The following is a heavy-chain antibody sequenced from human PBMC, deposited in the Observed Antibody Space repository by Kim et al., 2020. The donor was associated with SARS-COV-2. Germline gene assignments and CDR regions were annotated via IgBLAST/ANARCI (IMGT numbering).Heavy chain of an antibody. CDR1: GDSVSSNSAA. V-gene: IGHV6-1*01. J-gene: IGHJ6*03. CDR2: TYYRSKWYN. Sequence: SQTLSLTCAISGDSVSSNSAAWNWIRQSPSRGLEWLGRTYYRSKWYNDYAVSVKSRITINPDTSKNQFSLQLNSVTPEDTAVYYCARSKQRAAREDYYYYYMDVWGKGTTVTVSS. CDR3: ARSKQRAAREDYYYYYMDV. D-gene: IGHD6-6*01.